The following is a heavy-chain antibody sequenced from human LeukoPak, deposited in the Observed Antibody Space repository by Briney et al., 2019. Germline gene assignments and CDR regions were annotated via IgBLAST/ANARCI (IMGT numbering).Heavy chain of an antibody. CDR2: ISAYNGNT. J-gene: IGHJ4*02. V-gene: IGHV1-18*01. D-gene: IGHD3-10*01. CDR3: ARDSRITMVRGVENIDY. CDR1: GYTFTSYG. Sequence: GASVKVSCXASGYTFTSYGISWVRLAPGQGLEWMGWISAYNGNTNYAQKLQGRVTMTTDTSTSTAYMELRSLRSDDTAVYYCARDSRITMVRGVENIDYWGQGTLVTVSS.